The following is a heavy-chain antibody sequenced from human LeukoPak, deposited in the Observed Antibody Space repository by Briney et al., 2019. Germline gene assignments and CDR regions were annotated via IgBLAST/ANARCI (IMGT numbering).Heavy chain of an antibody. CDR1: GFTFSRSA. CDR3: ARDPGYYYDSYLDY. V-gene: IGHV1-58*01. Sequence: SVKVSCKASGFTFSRSAVQWVRQARGQRLEWLGWIIVDSGNTHYVQKLQERVTTTRDMSTNTAYMELSSLRPEDTAVYYCARDPGYYYDSYLDYWGQGTLVTVSS. D-gene: IGHD3-22*01. J-gene: IGHJ4*02. CDR2: IIVDSGNT.